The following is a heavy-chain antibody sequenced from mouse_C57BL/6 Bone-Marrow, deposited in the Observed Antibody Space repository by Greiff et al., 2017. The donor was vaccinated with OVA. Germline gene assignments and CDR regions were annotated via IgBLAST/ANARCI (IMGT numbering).Heavy chain of an antibody. D-gene: IGHD1-1*01. CDR1: GYTFTSYW. Sequence: VQLQQPGTELVKPGASVKLSCKASGYTFTSYWMHWVKQRPGQGLEWIGNINPSNGGTNYNEKFKSKATLTVDKSSSTAYMPLSSLTSEDSAVYDCAGEDYGSSVSYWYFDVWGTGTTVTVSS. J-gene: IGHJ1*03. V-gene: IGHV1-53*01. CDR2: INPSNGGT. CDR3: AGEDYGSSVSYWYFDV.